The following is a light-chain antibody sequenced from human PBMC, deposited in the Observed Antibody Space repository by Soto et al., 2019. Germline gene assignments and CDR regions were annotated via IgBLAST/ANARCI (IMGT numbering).Light chain of an antibody. V-gene: IGKV1-5*01. CDR2: DAS. CDR1: QSISSW. J-gene: IGKJ1*01. Sequence: DIQTAQSPSTLSASVGDRVTMTCRASQSISSWLAWYQQKPGKAPKLLIYDASSLESGVPSRFSGSGSGTEFTLTISSLQPDDFATYYCQQYNSYTWTFGQGTKVDI. CDR3: QQYNSYTWT.